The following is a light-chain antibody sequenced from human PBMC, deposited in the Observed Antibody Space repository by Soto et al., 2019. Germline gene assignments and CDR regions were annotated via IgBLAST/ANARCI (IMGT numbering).Light chain of an antibody. CDR1: QTVNSSY. Sequence: ELVLTQSPATLSLSPGERATLSCRASQTVNSSYLAWYQRKPGQAPRVLIYHASSRATGIPDRFSGSGSWAEFTLTLSRLEPEDFAVDDCQQYGSSITFGGGTKVDIK. CDR3: QQYGSSIT. CDR2: HAS. J-gene: IGKJ4*01. V-gene: IGKV3-20*01.